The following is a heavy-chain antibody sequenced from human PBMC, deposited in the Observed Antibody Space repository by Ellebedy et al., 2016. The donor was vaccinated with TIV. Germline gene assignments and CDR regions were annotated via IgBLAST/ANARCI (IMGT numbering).Heavy chain of an antibody. CDR3: ARTDPWQPIDD. CDR1: GGSISGYF. Sequence: MPSETLSLTCTVSGGSISGYFWSWIRQPPGKGLEWIGEINPSGTTNYNPSLKSRVTISVDTPKKQFSLRLTSVTAADPAVYYCARTDPWQPIDDWGQGILVSVSS. D-gene: IGHD2-21*02. J-gene: IGHJ4*02. V-gene: IGHV4-34*01. CDR2: INPSGTT.